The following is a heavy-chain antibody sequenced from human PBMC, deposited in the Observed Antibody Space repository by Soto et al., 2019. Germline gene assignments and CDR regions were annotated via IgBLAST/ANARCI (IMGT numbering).Heavy chain of an antibody. D-gene: IGHD1-26*01. CDR3: AKDQGGSYGGVIDY. J-gene: IGHJ4*02. CDR1: GFTFSSYA. Sequence: EVQLLESGGGLVQPGGSLRLSCAASGFTFSSYAMSWVRQAPGKGLEWVSAISGSGGSTYYADCVKGRFTISRDNSKNTLYLQVNSLRAEDTAVYYCAKDQGGSYGGVIDYWGQGTLVTVSS. V-gene: IGHV3-23*01. CDR2: ISGSGGST.